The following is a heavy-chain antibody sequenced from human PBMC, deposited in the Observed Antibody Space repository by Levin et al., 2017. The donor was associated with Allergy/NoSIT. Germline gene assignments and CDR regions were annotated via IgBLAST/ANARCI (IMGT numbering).Heavy chain of an antibody. J-gene: IGHJ6*03. Sequence: GGSLRLSCAASGFTFSTYWMHWVRQAPGKGLVWVSRINTDGSSTRYADSVKGRFTISRDNAKNTLYLQMNSLRAEDTAVYYCARHRGTAHDDYMDVWGKGTTVTVSS. CDR2: INTDGSST. V-gene: IGHV3-74*01. CDR1: GFTFSTYW. D-gene: IGHD2-15*01. CDR3: ARHRGTAHDDYMDV.